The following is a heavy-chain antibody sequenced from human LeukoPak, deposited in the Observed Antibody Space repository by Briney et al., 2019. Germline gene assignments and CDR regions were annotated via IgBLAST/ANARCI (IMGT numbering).Heavy chain of an antibody. Sequence: SETLSLTYTVSGGSISSYYWTWVRQSAGKGLEWIGRIYGDGTITYNPSLKSRVTMSVDTSKNQFSLRLTSVTAADTAMYYCTRDSGTTGEVKFDPWGQGILVTVSS. V-gene: IGHV4-4*07. CDR1: GGSISSYY. CDR3: TRDSGTTGEVKFDP. CDR2: IYGDGTI. J-gene: IGHJ5*02. D-gene: IGHD3-10*01.